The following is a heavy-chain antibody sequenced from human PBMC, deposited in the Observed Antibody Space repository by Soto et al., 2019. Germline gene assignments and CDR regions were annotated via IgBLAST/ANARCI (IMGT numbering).Heavy chain of an antibody. J-gene: IGHJ3*01. D-gene: IGHD3-10*01. CDR1: GFTFSNYI. V-gene: IGHV3-21*01. Sequence: EVQLLESGGGLVKPGGSLRLSCAASGFTFSNYIMNWVRQPPGQGLEWVASISGSSTYVYYAESLKGRIAISRDNAKNSLSLELNNLIGEDKAVYYCSRGGGYYYGSGTDAFDVWGQGTLVTVSS. CDR3: SRGGGYYYGSGTDAFDV. CDR2: ISGSSTYV.